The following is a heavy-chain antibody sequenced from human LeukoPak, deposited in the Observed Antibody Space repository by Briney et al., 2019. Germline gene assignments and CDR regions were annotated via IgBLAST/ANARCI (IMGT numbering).Heavy chain of an antibody. CDR3: ARALSYSGRSDI. CDR1: GGSISSYY. Sequence: PSETLSITCTVSGGSISSYYWSWIRQPPGKGLEWIGYIYYSGSTNYNPSLKSRVTISVDTSKNQFSLKLTSVTAADTAVYYCARALSYSGRSDIWGQGTMVTVSS. CDR2: IYYSGST. D-gene: IGHD1-26*01. J-gene: IGHJ3*02. V-gene: IGHV4-59*01.